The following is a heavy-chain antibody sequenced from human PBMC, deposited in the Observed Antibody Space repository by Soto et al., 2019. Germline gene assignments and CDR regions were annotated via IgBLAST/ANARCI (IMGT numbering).Heavy chain of an antibody. CDR1: GFTFSSYA. Sequence: GGSLRLSCAASGFTFSSYAMSWVRQAPGKGLEWVSAISGSGSSIYYADSVKGRFTISRDNAKNSLYLQMNSLRAEDTAVYYCALTVRDTWGVVPAATLDYWGQGTLVTVSS. CDR2: ISGSGSSI. J-gene: IGHJ4*02. CDR3: ALTVRDTWGVVPAATLDY. D-gene: IGHD2-2*01. V-gene: IGHV3-23*01.